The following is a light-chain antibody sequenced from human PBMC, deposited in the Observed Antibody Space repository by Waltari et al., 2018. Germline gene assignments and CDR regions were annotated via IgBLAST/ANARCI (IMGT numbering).Light chain of an antibody. Sequence: EILLTQSPGTLPLSPGERATLSCRASQSISSHYLAWYQQKPGQAPRLLIYGASSRATGIPDRFSGSGYDTDFTLTVSRLESEDFGVYYCQQYGSSPLTFGQGTKVEIK. CDR3: QQYGSSPLT. CDR2: GAS. CDR1: QSISSHY. J-gene: IGKJ2*01. V-gene: IGKV3-20*01.